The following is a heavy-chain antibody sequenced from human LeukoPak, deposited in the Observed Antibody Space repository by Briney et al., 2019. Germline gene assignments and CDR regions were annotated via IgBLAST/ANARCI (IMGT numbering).Heavy chain of an antibody. CDR2: ISYDGSNK. V-gene: IGHV3-30*03. Sequence: GGSLRLSCIASGFTFTTCGMHWVRQAPGKGLEWVAVISYDGSNKYYADSVKGRFTISRDNSKNTLDLQMNSLRVEDTAVYYCVRDRAPWGGALGGAKGMDVWGEGTTVTVSS. D-gene: IGHD3-10*01. J-gene: IGHJ6*04. CDR1: GFTFTTCG. CDR3: VRDRAPWGGALGGAKGMDV.